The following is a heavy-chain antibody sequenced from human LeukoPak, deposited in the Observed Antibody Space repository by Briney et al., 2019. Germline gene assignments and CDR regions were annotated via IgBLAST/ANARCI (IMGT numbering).Heavy chain of an antibody. CDR2: MNPNSGNT. CDR1: VYTFTSYD. V-gene: IGHV1-8*01. D-gene: IGHD5-18*01. CDR3: ARGRGYSYGRARGYYFDY. Sequence: GASVKVSCKASVYTFTSYDINWVRQATGQGLEWMGWMNPNSGNTGYAQKFQGRVTMTRNTSISTAYMELSSLRSEDTAVYYCARGRGYSYGRARGYYFDYWGQGTLVTVSS. J-gene: IGHJ4*02.